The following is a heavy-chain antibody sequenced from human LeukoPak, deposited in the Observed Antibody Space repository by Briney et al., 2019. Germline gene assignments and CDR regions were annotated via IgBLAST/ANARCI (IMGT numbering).Heavy chain of an antibody. J-gene: IGHJ6*02. Sequence: GRSLRLSCAASGFTFSSYGMHWVCQAPGKGLEWVAFISNDGSNKYYAESVKGRCTISRDNFKNTVLLQVNSLRAEDMAVYYCTKGRNSGYEYYYGMDVWGQGTTVTVSS. CDR3: TKGRNSGYEYYYGMDV. CDR1: GFTFSSYG. V-gene: IGHV3-30*18. D-gene: IGHD5-12*01. CDR2: ISNDGSNK.